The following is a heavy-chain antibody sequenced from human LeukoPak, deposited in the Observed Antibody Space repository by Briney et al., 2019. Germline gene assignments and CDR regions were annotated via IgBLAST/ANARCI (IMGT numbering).Heavy chain of an antibody. CDR1: GGSISSGGYY. J-gene: IGHJ4*02. CDR3: ARHMGLGYSYGYPYFYY. V-gene: IGHV4-31*03. CDR2: IYYSGST. Sequence: SETLSLTCTVSGGSISSGGYYWSWIRQHPGKGLEWIGYIYYSGSTYYNPSLKSRVTISVDTSKNQFSLKLSSVTAADTAVYYCARHMGLGYSYGYPYFYYWGQGTLVTVSS. D-gene: IGHD5-18*01.